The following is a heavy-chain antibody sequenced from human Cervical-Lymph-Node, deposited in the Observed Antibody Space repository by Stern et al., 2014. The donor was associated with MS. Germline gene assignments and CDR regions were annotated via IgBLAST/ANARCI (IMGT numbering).Heavy chain of an antibody. CDR3: ARVAVGDAVAGPGGMDY. V-gene: IGHV1-69*01. J-gene: IGHJ4*02. CDR2: IIPIFGTA. Sequence: QVQLVESGAEVKKPGSSVKVSCKASGGTFSSYAISWVRQAPGQGLEWMGGIIPIFGTANYAQKFQGRVTITADESTSTAYMELSSLRSEDTAVYYCARVAVGDAVAGPGGMDYWGQGTLVTVSS. CDR1: GGTFSSYA. D-gene: IGHD6-19*01.